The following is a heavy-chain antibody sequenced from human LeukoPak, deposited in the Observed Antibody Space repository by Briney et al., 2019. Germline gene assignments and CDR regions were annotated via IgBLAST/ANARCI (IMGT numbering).Heavy chain of an antibody. CDR1: GFTFSSYA. Sequence: GRSLRPSCAASGFTFSSYAMHWVRQAPGKGLEWVAVISYDGSNKYYADSVKGRFTISRDNSKNTLYLQMNSLRAEDTAVYYCARDFPSGFGESFQHWGQGTLVTVSS. CDR2: ISYDGSNK. J-gene: IGHJ1*01. V-gene: IGHV3-30-3*01. D-gene: IGHD3-10*01. CDR3: ARDFPSGFGESFQH.